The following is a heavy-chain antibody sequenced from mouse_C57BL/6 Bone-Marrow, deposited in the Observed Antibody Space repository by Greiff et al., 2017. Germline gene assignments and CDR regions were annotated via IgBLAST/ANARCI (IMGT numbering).Heavy chain of an antibody. CDR1: GFTFSSYA. D-gene: IGHD1-1*01. CDR3: ARETTVVDYYAMDY. CDR2: ISDGGSYT. V-gene: IGHV5-4*01. Sequence: EVQRVESGGGLVKPGGSLKLSCAASGFTFSSYAMSWVRQTPEKRLEWVATISDGGSYTYYPDNVKGRFTISRDNAKNNLYLQMSHLKSEDTAMYYCARETTVVDYYAMDYWGQGTSVTVSS. J-gene: IGHJ4*01.